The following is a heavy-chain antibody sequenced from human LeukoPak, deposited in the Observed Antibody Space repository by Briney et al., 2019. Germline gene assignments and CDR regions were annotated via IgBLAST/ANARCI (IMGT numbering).Heavy chain of an antibody. V-gene: IGHV1-69*05. CDR1: GGTFSSYA. Sequence: SVKVSCKASGGTFSSYAISWVRQAPGQGLEWMGGIIPIFGTANYAQKFQGRVTITTDESTSTAYMEPSSLRSEDTAVYYCARSDSSGYFFGNYWGQGTLVTVSS. CDR3: ARSDSSGYFFGNY. J-gene: IGHJ4*02. D-gene: IGHD3-22*01. CDR2: IIPIFGTA.